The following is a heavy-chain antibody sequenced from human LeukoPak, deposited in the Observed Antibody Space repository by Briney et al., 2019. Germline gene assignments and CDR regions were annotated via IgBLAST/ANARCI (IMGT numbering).Heavy chain of an antibody. D-gene: IGHD5-18*01. J-gene: IGHJ4*02. CDR2: TNHSGST. V-gene: IGHV4-34*01. CDR1: GGSFSGYY. Sequence: SETLSLTCAVYGGSFSGYYWSWIRQPPGKGMEWIGETNHSGSTNYNPSLKSRVTISVDTSKNRFSLKLNSVTAADTAVYYCARVHSNYLQLWLSHFDSWGQGTLVTVSS. CDR3: ARVHSNYLQLWLSHFDS.